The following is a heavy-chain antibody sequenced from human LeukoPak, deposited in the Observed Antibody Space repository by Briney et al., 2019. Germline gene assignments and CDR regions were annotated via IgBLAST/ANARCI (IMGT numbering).Heavy chain of an antibody. V-gene: IGHV3-13*01. J-gene: IGHJ2*01. CDR3: VREDASGFDL. Sequence: SGGSLRLSCAASGFTFSVYDMHWVRQIPGKGLEWVSGMGNAGDTYYPGSVKGRFTISRENAKNSLYLQMNSLRAGGTAIYYCVREDASGFDLWGRGTLVSVSP. D-gene: IGHD3-10*01. CDR1: GFTFSVYD. CDR2: MGNAGDT.